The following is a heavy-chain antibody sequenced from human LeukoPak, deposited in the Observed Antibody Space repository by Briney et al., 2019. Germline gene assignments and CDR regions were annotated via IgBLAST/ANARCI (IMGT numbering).Heavy chain of an antibody. CDR1: GFSFSRYG. CDR2: IWDNGNNK. V-gene: IGHV3-33*01. D-gene: IGHD2-21*02. Sequence: PGRSLRLSCAASGFSFSRYGMHWVRQAPGKGLEWVAVIWDNGNNKDYADSVMGRFTISRDNSKNMLYLQMNSLRDDDTAVYYCARDRGGDDPIDYWGQGTLVTVSS. CDR3: ARDRGGDDPIDY. J-gene: IGHJ4*02.